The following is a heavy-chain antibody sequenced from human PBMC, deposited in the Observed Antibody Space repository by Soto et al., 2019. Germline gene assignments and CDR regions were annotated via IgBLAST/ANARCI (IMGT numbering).Heavy chain of an antibody. J-gene: IGHJ4*02. D-gene: IGHD1-26*01. CDR1: GYTFTSYY. CDR3: ARDPIVGATQNYFDY. Sequence: ASVKVSCKASGYTFTSYYMHWVRQAPGQGLEWMGIINPSGGSTSYAQKFQGRVTMTRDTSTSTVYMELSSLRSEDTAVYYCARDPIVGATQNYFDYWGQGTLVTVSS. CDR2: INPSGGST. V-gene: IGHV1-46*01.